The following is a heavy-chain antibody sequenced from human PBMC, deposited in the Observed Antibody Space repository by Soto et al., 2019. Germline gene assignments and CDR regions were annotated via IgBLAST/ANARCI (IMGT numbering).Heavy chain of an antibody. CDR2: IKGDGSET. D-gene: IGHD5-12*01. J-gene: IGHJ4*02. CDR1: GFTFSSYW. CDR3: LRGNSGYGNFDY. V-gene: IGHV3-74*01. Sequence: GGSLRLSCAASGFTFSSYWMHWVRQAPGRGLVWVSRIKGDGSETNYADSVKGRFTISRDNAKNTLYLQLNSLRAEDTAVYYCLRGNSGYGNFDYWGQGTRVTVSS.